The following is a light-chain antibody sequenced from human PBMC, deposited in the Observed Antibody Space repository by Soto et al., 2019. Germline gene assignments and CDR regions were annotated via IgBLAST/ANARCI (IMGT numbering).Light chain of an antibody. CDR1: ESISRDY. CDR2: GAS. J-gene: IGKJ2*01. CDR3: QQYGGVPYT. V-gene: IGKV3-20*01. Sequence: EIVLTQSPGTLSLSPGQRVTLSCRASESISRDYLAWYQQRLGQAPRLLIYGASSGATGIPDRFSGSGSGKDFTLTISRLEPEDFAIYYCQQYGGVPYTFGPGTKLEIK.